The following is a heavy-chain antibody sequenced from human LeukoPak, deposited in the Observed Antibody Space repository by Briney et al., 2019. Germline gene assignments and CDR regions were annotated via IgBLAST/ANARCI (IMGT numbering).Heavy chain of an antibody. J-gene: IGHJ5*02. CDR2: IYYSGST. Sequence: SETLPLTCTVSGGSISSSSYYWGWIRQPPGKGLEWIGSIYYSGSTYYNPSLKSRVTISVDTSKNQFSLKLSSVTAADTAVYYCARLTNEYYYDSSGQNWFDPWGQGTLVTVSS. CDR3: ARLTNEYYYDSSGQNWFDP. D-gene: IGHD3-22*01. CDR1: GGSISSSSYY. V-gene: IGHV4-39*01.